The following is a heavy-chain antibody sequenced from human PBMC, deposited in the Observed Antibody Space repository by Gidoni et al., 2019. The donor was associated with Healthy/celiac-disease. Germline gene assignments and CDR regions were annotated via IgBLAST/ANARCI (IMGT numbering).Heavy chain of an antibody. J-gene: IGHJ4*02. CDR2: INPSSGGT. V-gene: IGHV1-2*06. CDR1: GYTFTGYY. CDR3: ARDLGPQLIDY. Sequence: QVQLVQSGAEVKTPGASVKVSCKASGYTFTGYYMHWVRQAPGRGLEWMGRINPSSGGTNYAQKFQGRVTMTRDTSISTAYMELSRLRSDDTAVYYCARDLGPQLIDYWGQGTLVTVSS. D-gene: IGHD5-18*01.